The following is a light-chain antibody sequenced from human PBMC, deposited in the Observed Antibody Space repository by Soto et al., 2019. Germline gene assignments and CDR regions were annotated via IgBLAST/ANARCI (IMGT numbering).Light chain of an antibody. CDR2: RNN. V-gene: IGLV1-47*01. J-gene: IGLJ3*02. CDR1: ISNLGSNF. CDR3: AAWDDSLSAVV. Sequence: QSVLTQPPSASGTPGQRVTISCSGSISNLGSNFIFWYQQLPGAAPKLLISRNNERPSGVPDRFSGSKSGTSASLAIDGLRPEDEADYHCAAWDDSLSAVVFGGGTKLTVL.